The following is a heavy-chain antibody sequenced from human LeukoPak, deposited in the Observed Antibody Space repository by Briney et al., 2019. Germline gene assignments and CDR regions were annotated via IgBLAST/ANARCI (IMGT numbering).Heavy chain of an antibody. CDR1: GFTFSSYS. Sequence: PGGSLRPSCAASGFTFSSYSMNWVRQAPGKGLEWVSSISSSSSYIYYADSVKGRFTISRDNAKNSLYLQMNSLRAEDTAVYYCASFPATAIGKQAFDIWGQGTMVTVSS. CDR3: ASFPATAIGKQAFDI. V-gene: IGHV3-21*01. D-gene: IGHD2-21*02. J-gene: IGHJ3*02. CDR2: ISSSSSYI.